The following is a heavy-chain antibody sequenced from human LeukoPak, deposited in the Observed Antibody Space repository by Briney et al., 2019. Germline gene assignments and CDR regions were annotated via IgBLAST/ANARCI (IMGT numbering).Heavy chain of an antibody. Sequence: ASVKVSCKASGYTFTGYYMHWVRQAPGQGLEWMGWINPNSGGTNYAQKFQGRVTMARDTSISTAYMELSRLRSDDTAVYYCARDLVSIFGVARGRSIGGGFDPWGQGTLVTVFS. V-gene: IGHV1-2*02. CDR2: INPNSGGT. J-gene: IGHJ5*02. D-gene: IGHD3-3*01. CDR1: GYTFTGYY. CDR3: ARDLVSIFGVARGRSIGGGFDP.